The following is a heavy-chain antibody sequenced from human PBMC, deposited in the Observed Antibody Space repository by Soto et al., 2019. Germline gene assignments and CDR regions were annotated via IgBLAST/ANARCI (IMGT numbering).Heavy chain of an antibody. J-gene: IGHJ4*02. CDR1: GGSISSGDYY. Sequence: SETLSLTCTVSGGSISSGDYYWSWIRQPLGKGLEWIGYIYYSGSTYYNPSLKSRVTISVDTSKNQFSLKLSSVTAADTAVYYCARVGATVTTIVDHSDYWGQGTLGTGSS. CDR2: IYYSGST. V-gene: IGHV4-30-4*01. CDR3: ARVGATVTTIVDHSDY. D-gene: IGHD4-17*01.